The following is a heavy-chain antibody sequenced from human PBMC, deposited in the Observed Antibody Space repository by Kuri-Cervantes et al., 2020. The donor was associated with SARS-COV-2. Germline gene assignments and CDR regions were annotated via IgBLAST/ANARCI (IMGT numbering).Heavy chain of an antibody. Sequence: HTRGAPGFTFSDHYLRWIRPAPGKGLEWVSYISSSGSNTNYADSVKGRFTISRDNAKNSLYLQMNSLRAEDTAVYYCANGRGVRGVAVGLFDYWGQGTLVTVSS. CDR3: ANGRGVRGVAVGLFDY. CDR2: ISSSGSNT. D-gene: IGHD3-10*01. CDR1: GFTFSDHY. V-gene: IGHV3-11*06. J-gene: IGHJ4*02.